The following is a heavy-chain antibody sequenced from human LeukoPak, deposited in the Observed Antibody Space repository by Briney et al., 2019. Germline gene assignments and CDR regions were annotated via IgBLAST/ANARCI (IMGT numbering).Heavy chain of an antibody. CDR2: ISGSGGST. V-gene: IGHV3-23*01. D-gene: IGHD3-10*01. J-gene: IGHJ3*02. CDR3: AKSMVRGVIRPDAFDI. Sequence: GGSLRLSCKTSGFTFSSYSMNWVRQAPGKGLEWVSAISGSGGSTYYADSVKGRFTISRDNSKNTLYLQMNSLRAEDTAVYYCAKSMVRGVIRPDAFDIWGQGTMVTVFS. CDR1: GFTFSSYS.